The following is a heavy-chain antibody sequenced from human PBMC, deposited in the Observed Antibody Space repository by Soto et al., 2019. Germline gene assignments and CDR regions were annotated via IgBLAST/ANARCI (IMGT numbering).Heavy chain of an antibody. D-gene: IGHD1-1*01. CDR1: GGSVSGGSYY. CDR3: ARDRREARGSPSTRYYGMDV. J-gene: IGHJ6*02. V-gene: IGHV4-61*01. Sequence: SLTCTVSGGSVSGGSYYWSWIRQPPGKGLEWIGYIYYSGSTNYNPSLKSRVTISVDTSKNQFSLKLSSVTAADTAVYYCARDRREARGSPSTRYYGMDVWGQGTTVTVSS. CDR2: IYYSGST.